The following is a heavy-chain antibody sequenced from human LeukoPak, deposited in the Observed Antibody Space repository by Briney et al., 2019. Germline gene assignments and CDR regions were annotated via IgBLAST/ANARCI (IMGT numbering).Heavy chain of an antibody. CDR3: ASRNWDHYFDY. CDR1: GGSISSGDYY. V-gene: IGHV4-30-4*01. D-gene: IGHD1-1*01. Sequence: PSETLSLTCTVSGGSISSGDYYWSWIRQPPGKGLEWIGYIYYSGSTYYNPSLKSRVTISVDTSKNQFSLKLSSVTAADTAVYYCASRNWDHYFDYWGQGTLVTVSS. J-gene: IGHJ4*02. CDR2: IYYSGST.